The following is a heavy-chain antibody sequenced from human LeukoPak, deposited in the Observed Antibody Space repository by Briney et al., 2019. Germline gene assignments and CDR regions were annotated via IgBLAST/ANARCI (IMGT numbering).Heavy chain of an antibody. Sequence: PGGSLRLSCATSGFTVNSNYMTWLRQAPGKGREWVSVIYSGGGTRYPDSVKGRFTISRDNSKNTLHLQMNSLRAEDTAVYYCATHSGGYWGQGTLVTVSS. CDR1: GFTVNSNY. D-gene: IGHD3-16*01. CDR3: ATHSGGY. CDR2: IYSGGGT. V-gene: IGHV3-66*01. J-gene: IGHJ4*02.